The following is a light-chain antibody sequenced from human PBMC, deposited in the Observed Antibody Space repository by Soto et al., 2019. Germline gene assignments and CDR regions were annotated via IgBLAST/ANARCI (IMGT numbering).Light chain of an antibody. Sequence: TLSLSVTPGQPASISCKSSQSLLHSDGKTYFXXYXXKXGXXXQXXXYEVSNRFSGMPDRFSGSGSGTDFTLKISRVEAADVGIYYCMQTIQLPWTFGQGTKVDIK. CDR2: EVS. CDR3: MQTIQLPWT. CDR1: QSLLHSDGKTY. J-gene: IGKJ1*01. V-gene: IGKV2D-29*01.